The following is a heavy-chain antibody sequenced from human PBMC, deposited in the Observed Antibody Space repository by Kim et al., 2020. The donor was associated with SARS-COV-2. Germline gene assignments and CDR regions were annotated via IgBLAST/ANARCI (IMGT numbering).Heavy chain of an antibody. CDR1: GFTFSSYG. V-gene: IGHV3-33*06. Sequence: GGSLRLSCAASGFTFSSYGMHWVRQAPGKGLEWVAVIWYDGSNKYYADSVKGRFTISRDNSNNTLYLQMNSLRAEDTAVYYCAKDLELKPNYYDSSGYNTADYYGMDVWGQGTTVTVSS. CDR3: AKDLELKPNYYDSSGYNTADYYGMDV. J-gene: IGHJ6*02. CDR2: IWYDGSNK. D-gene: IGHD3-22*01.